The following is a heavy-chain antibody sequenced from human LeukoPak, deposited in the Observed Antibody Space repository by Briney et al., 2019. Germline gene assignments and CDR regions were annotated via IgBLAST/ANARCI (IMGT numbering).Heavy chain of an antibody. CDR2: ISYDGSNK. V-gene: IGHV3-30*04. Sequence: GGSLRLSCAASGFTFSTYMMNWVRQAPGKGLEWVAVISYDGSNKYYADSVKGRFTISRDNSKNTLYLQMNSLRAEDMAVYYCARDYYDSSGYSMYYYYYYMDVWGKGTTVTVSS. CDR3: ARDYYDSSGYSMYYYYYYMDV. J-gene: IGHJ6*03. D-gene: IGHD3-22*01. CDR1: GFTFSTYM.